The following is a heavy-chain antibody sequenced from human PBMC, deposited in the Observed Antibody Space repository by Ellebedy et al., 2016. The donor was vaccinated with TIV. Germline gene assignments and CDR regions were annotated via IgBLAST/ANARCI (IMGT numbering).Heavy chain of an antibody. Sequence: ASVKVSCKASGYTFGNYDINWVRQATGQGLEWLGWMNPNSGNAGYAQKFQGRVTFTRNTSITTAYMELSSLRSDDTAVSFCARGPSRRVVPATTWFDPWGQGTLVTVSS. CDR3: ARGPSRRVVPATTWFDP. D-gene: IGHD2-21*02. CDR2: MNPNSGNA. CDR1: GYTFGNYD. V-gene: IGHV1-8*03. J-gene: IGHJ5*02.